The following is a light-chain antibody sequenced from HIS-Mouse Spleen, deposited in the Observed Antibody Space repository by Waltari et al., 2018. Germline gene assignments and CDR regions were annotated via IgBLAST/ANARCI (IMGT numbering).Light chain of an antibody. CDR3: MIWHSSAWV. CDR2: YKSDSAK. Sequence: QAVLTQPSSLSASPGASASLTCTLRSGLHVGTYRIYWYQQKPGSPPQYLLRYKSDSAKQQGSGVPSRFSGSKDASANAGILLISGLQSEDEADYYCMIWHSSAWVFGGGTKLTVL. V-gene: IGLV5-45*03. CDR1: SGLHVGTYR. J-gene: IGLJ3*02.